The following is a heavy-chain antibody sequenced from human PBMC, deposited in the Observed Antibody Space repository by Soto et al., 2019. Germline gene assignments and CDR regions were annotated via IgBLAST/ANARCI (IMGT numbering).Heavy chain of an antibody. CDR3: ARDSGYCSGSSGNHYLEY. Sequence: EEQLVASGGGLVQPGGSLRLSCEASGFTLGSYWMSWVRQAPGKGLEWLATIKTDASEKKYVDSVKGRFTMSRDNAKNPLYRQMDSLRAEDTAVYYCARDSGYCSGSSGNHYLEYWGHGTLVTVSS. V-gene: IGHV3-7*01. D-gene: IGHD3-10*01. CDR1: GFTLGSYW. J-gene: IGHJ4*01. CDR2: IKTDASEK.